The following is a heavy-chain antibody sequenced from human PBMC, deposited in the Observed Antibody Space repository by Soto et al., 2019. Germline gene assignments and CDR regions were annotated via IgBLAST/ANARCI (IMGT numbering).Heavy chain of an antibody. Sequence: QVQLVQSGAEVKKPGSSVKVSCKVSGGTFSNYAIDWVRLAPGHGLEWIGGIVPIFGTTYYTQKFQGRATIIADDSTTTAYLEMCSLRSEDTAIYYCARVEAVAGLYNYHGLDVWGQGTAVTVSS. V-gene: IGHV1-69*12. J-gene: IGHJ6*02. D-gene: IGHD6-19*01. CDR2: IVPIFGTT. CDR3: ARVEAVAGLYNYHGLDV. CDR1: GGTFSNYA.